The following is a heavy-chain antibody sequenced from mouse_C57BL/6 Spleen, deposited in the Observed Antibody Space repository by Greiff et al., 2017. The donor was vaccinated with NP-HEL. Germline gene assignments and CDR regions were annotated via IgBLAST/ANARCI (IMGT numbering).Heavy chain of an antibody. CDR3: TRSALANWDGFAY. V-gene: IGHV1-5*01. J-gene: IGHJ3*01. Sequence: EVQLQQSGTVLARPGASVKMSCKTSGYTFTSYWMHWVKQRPGQGLEWIGAIYPGNSDTSSNQKFKGKAKLTAVTSASTAYMELSSLTNEDSAVYYCTRSALANWDGFAYWGQGTLVTVSA. CDR2: IYPGNSDT. D-gene: IGHD4-1*01. CDR1: GYTFTSYW.